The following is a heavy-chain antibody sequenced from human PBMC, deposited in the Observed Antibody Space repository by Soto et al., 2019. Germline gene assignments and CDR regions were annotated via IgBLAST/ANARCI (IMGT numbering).Heavy chain of an antibody. CDR1: GFTFSDYY. V-gene: IGHV3-11*03. CDR3: ARHLVMGWYNDAFDI. J-gene: IGHJ3*02. Sequence: LRLSCASSGFTFSDYYMSWIRQAPGKGLEWVSYISSSIDYTKYADSVKGRFTISRDNGKNSLYLQMNSLRAEDTAMYYCARHLVMGWYNDAFDIWGQGTMVTVSS. D-gene: IGHD6-19*01. CDR2: ISSSIDYT.